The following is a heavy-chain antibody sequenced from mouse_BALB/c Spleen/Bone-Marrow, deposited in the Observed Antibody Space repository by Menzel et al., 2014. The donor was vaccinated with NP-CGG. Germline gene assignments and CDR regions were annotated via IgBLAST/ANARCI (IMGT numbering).Heavy chain of an antibody. CDR3: TRQYGNYYAMDY. CDR1: GYTFISYW. J-gene: IGHJ4*01. V-gene: IGHV1-69*02. D-gene: IGHD2-10*02. Sequence: QVQLQQFGAELVRPGASVKVSCKASGYTFISYWLNWVKQRPGQGLAWIGNIYPSDSYSNYNQNFKDKATLTVDKSSSQTYMQQSSPPSEDSAVYYGTRQYGNYYAMDYWGQGTSVTGSS. CDR2: IYPSDSYS.